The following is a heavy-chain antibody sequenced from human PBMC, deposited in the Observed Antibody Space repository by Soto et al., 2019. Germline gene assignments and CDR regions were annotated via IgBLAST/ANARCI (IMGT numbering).Heavy chain of an antibody. J-gene: IGHJ4*02. Sequence: PSDTLSLTCTVSGGSVSIGSYYWSWIRQPPGKGLEWIGYIYYSGSTNYNPSLKSRVTISVDTSKNQFSLKLSSVTAADTAVYYCARVERRDIVATIFDYWGQGTRVT. D-gene: IGHD5-12*01. CDR2: IYYSGST. CDR1: GGSVSIGSYY. CDR3: ARVERRDIVATIFDY. V-gene: IGHV4-61*01.